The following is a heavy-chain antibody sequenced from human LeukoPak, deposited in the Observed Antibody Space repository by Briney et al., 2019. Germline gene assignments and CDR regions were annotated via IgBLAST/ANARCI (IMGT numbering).Heavy chain of an antibody. J-gene: IGHJ3*02. D-gene: IGHD4-17*01. Sequence: SQTLSLTCTVSGGSISSGDYYWSWIRQPPGKGLEWIGYIYYSGSTYYNPSLKSRVTISVDTSKNQFSLKLSSVTAADTAVYYCARAGQEHDYGDYVEAFDIWGQGTMVTVSS. CDR1: GGSISSGDYY. CDR2: IYYSGST. CDR3: ARAGQEHDYGDYVEAFDI. V-gene: IGHV4-30-4*08.